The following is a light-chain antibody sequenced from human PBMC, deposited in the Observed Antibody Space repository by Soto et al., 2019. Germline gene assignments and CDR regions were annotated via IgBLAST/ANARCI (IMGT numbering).Light chain of an antibody. V-gene: IGLV1-40*01. CDR3: QSYDSSLSGWV. CDR2: GNS. CDR1: SSDIGAGYD. Sequence: QSVLTQPPSVSGAPGQRVTISCTGSSSDIGAGYDVHWYQQLPETATKLLIYGNSNRPSGVPDRFSGSKSGTSASLAITGLQAEDAADYYCQSYDSSLSGWVFGGGTKLTVL. J-gene: IGLJ3*02.